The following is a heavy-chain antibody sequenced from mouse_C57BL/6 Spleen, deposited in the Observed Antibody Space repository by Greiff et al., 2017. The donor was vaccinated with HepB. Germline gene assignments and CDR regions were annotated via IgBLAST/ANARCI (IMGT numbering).Heavy chain of an antibody. Sequence: VKLMESGAELVKPGASVKLSCKASGYTFTEYTIHWVKQRSGQGLEWIGWFYPGSGSIKYNEKFKDKATLTADKSSSTVYMELSRLTSEDSAVYFCARHSHYYGSSYGYFDVWGTGTTVTVSS. CDR2: FYPGSGSI. CDR1: GYTFTEYT. CDR3: ARHSHYYGSSYGYFDV. D-gene: IGHD1-1*01. J-gene: IGHJ1*03. V-gene: IGHV1-62-2*01.